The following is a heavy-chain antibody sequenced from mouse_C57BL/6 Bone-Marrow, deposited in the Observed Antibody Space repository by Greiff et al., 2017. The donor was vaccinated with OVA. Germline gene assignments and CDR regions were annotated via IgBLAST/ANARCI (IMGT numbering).Heavy chain of an antibody. V-gene: IGHV8-8*01. CDR3: ARIAPPAYGSKDYYDMDD. J-gene: IGHJ4*01. Sequence: QVQLKVSGPGILQPSQTLSLTCSFSGFSPSTFGMGVGWIRQPSGKGLEWLAHIWWDDAKYYDPALKSRLTISKATSKNHVFLQIAHVDTADTATYYCARIAPPAYGSKDYYDMDDWGQGTSVTVSS. CDR1: GFSPSTFGMG. CDR2: IWWDDAK. D-gene: IGHD1-1*01.